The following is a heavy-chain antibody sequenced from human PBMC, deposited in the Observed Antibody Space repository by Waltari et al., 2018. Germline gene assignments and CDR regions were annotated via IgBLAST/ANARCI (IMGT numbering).Heavy chain of an antibody. Sequence: EVQLVESGGGLVQPGGSLRLSCAASGFSFSDYEMNWVRQAPGKGLEWLSYMNGDGTTVYYADSVQGRLTISRDNAKNSLYLQINSLRGEDTAVYYCARDGRSNVGARAIPEGGMDVWGQGTTVTVSS. V-gene: IGHV3-48*03. CDR2: MNGDGTTV. CDR1: GFSFSDYE. J-gene: IGHJ6*02. D-gene: IGHD6-6*01. CDR3: ARDGRSNVGARAIPEGGMDV.